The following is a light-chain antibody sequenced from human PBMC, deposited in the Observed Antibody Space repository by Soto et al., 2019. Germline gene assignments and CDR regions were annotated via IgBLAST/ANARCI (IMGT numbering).Light chain of an antibody. CDR3: SSYAGSNNYV. Sequence: QSALTQAPSASGSPGQSVTISCTGTSSDVGAYNYVSWYQQHPGKAPKLMIYEVSKRPSGVPDRFSGSKSGNTASLTVSWLQAEDEADYYCSSYAGSNNYVFGTGTKVTVL. CDR2: EVS. V-gene: IGLV2-8*01. J-gene: IGLJ1*01. CDR1: SSDVGAYNY.